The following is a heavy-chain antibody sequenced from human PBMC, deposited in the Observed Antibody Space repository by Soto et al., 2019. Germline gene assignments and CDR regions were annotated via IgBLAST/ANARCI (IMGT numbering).Heavy chain of an antibody. CDR3: AHRFCERSCPWDVGFFDY. Sequence: GSGPTLVNPTQTLTLTCTFSGFSLSTSGVGVGWIRQPPGKALECLALIYWDNDKRYSPSLKSRLTITKDTSKNRVVLTMTNMDPVDTATYYCAHRFCERSCPWDVGFFDYGGQGPLSTVSS. J-gene: IGHJ4*02. CDR1: GFSLSTSGVG. CDR2: IYWDNDK. V-gene: IGHV2-5*02. D-gene: IGHD3-10*01.